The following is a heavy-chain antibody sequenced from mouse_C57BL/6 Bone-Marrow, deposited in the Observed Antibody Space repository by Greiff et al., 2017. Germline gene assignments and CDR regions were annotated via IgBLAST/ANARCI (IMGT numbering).Heavy chain of an antibody. J-gene: IGHJ2*01. V-gene: IGHV1-15*01. CDR2: IDPETGGT. D-gene: IGHD2-1*01. Sequence: QVQLQQSGAELVRPGASVTLSCKASGYTFTDYEMHWVKQTPVHGLEWIGAIDPETGGTAYNQKFKGKAILTADKSSSTACMELRSLTSEDSAVYYCTRTPVYFGNYPYYFDYWGQGTTLTVSS. CDR1: GYTFTDYE. CDR3: TRTPVYFGNYPYYFDY.